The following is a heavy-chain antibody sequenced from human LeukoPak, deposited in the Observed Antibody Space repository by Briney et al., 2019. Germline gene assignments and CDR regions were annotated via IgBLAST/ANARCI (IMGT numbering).Heavy chain of an antibody. CDR3: AHRNYDILTGYYTVFDY. CDR2: IYWDDDK. Sequence: GSGPTLVNPTRTLTLTCTFSGFSLSTSGVGVGWIRQPPGKALEWLALIYWDDDKRYSPSLKSRLTITKDTSKNQVVVTMTNMDPVDTATYYCAHRNYDILTGYYTVFDYWGQGTLVTVSS. V-gene: IGHV2-5*02. CDR1: GFSLSTSGVG. J-gene: IGHJ4*02. D-gene: IGHD3-9*01.